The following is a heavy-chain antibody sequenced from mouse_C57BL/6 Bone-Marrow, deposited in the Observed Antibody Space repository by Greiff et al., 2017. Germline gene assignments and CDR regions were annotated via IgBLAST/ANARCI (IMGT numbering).Heavy chain of an antibody. CDR1: GFPFRRSF. CDR3: ARHLYYGNYGFYAMDY. D-gene: IGHD2-1*01. V-gene: IGHV5-6*02. J-gene: IGHJ4*01. CDR2: ISSGGSYT. Sequence: DVMLVESGGEGGKTGGGGKRGGAASGFPFRRSFISFFRQTPDKRLEWVATISSGGSYTYYPDSVKGRFTISRDNAKNTLYLQMSSLKSEDTAMYYCARHLYYGNYGFYAMDYWGQGTSVTVSS.